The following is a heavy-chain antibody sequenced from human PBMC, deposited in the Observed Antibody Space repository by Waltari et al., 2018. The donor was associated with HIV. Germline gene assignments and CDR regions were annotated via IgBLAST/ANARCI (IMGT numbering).Heavy chain of an antibody. J-gene: IGHJ6*02. CDR2: INPSVGGT. D-gene: IGHD3-22*01. Sequence: QVQLVQSGAEVKKPGTSVKVSCKASRYTFTGYYMHWVRQAPGQGLEWIGWINPSVGGTKYAQKFQDRVTMTRDTSISTAYMELSRLRSDDTAVYYCARSITMIVVLIAWGYGMDVWGQGTTVTVSS. V-gene: IGHV1-2*02. CDR3: ARSITMIVVLIAWGYGMDV. CDR1: RYTFTGYY.